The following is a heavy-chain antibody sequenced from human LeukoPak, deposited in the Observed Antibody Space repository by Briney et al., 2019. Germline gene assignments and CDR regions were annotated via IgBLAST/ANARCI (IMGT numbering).Heavy chain of an antibody. Sequence: GGSLRLSCAASGFTFSSYAMHWVRQAPGKGLEWVAVISYDGSNKYYADSVKGRFTISRDNSKNTLYLQMNSLRAEDTAVYYCAREGYYGSESYYNEGWFDPWGQGTLVTVSS. CDR3: AREGYYGSESYYNEGWFDP. CDR2: ISYDGSNK. J-gene: IGHJ5*02. D-gene: IGHD3-10*01. V-gene: IGHV3-30-3*01. CDR1: GFTFSSYA.